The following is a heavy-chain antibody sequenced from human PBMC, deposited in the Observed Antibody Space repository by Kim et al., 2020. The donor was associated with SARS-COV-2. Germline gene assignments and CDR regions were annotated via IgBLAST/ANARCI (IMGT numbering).Heavy chain of an antibody. CDR2: IYSGGST. CDR1: GFTVSSNY. D-gene: IGHD3-9*01. J-gene: IGHJ4*02. V-gene: IGHV3-66*01. Sequence: GGSLRLSCAASGFTVSSNYMSWVRQAPGKGLEWVSVIYSGGSTYYADSVKGRFTISRDNSKNTLYLQMNSLRAEDTAVYYCARVLRYLYFDYWGQGTLVTVSS. CDR3: ARVLRYLYFDY.